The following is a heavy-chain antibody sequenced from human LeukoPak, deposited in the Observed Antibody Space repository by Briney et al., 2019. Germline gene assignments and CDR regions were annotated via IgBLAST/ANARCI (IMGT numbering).Heavy chain of an antibody. D-gene: IGHD3-10*01. CDR1: GASISSTSYY. CDR2: FSYSGST. V-gene: IGHV4-39*02. J-gene: IGHJ6*02. CDR3: ARDSGRFNGMDV. Sequence: SETLSLTCTVSGASISSTSYYWAWIRQPPGKGLEWIGVFSYSGSTYDNPSLKSRVTISADTSKNQFSLKLSSVTAADTAVYYCARDSGRFNGMDVWGQGTTVTVSS.